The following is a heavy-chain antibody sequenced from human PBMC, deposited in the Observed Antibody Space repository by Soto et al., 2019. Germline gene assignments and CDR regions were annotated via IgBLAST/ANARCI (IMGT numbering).Heavy chain of an antibody. V-gene: IGHV1-18*01. CDR3: ARGGAVNYSPGMDV. Sequence: QVQLVQSGGEVKKPGASVKLSCTASGYTFTSYGISWVRQAPGQGLEWMGWISAYNGKTNYAQNVQGRVTMTTDTSTRTAYMDLRSLRSDDTAVYYCARGGAVNYSPGMDVWGQGTTVTVSS. D-gene: IGHD2-15*01. CDR2: ISAYNGKT. J-gene: IGHJ6*02. CDR1: GYTFTSYG.